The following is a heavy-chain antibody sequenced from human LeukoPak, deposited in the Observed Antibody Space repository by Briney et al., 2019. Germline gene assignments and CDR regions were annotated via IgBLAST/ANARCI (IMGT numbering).Heavy chain of an antibody. CDR2: IYTSGST. D-gene: IGHD5-18*01. J-gene: IGHJ4*02. CDR1: GGSISSGSYY. V-gene: IGHV4-61*02. Sequence: PSQTLSLTCTVSGGSISSGSYYWSWIRQPAGKGLEWIGRIYTSGSTNYNPSLKSRVTISVDTSKNQFSLKLSSVTAADTAVYYCARGGYSYFYYFDYWGQGTLVTVSS. CDR3: ARGGYSYFYYFDY.